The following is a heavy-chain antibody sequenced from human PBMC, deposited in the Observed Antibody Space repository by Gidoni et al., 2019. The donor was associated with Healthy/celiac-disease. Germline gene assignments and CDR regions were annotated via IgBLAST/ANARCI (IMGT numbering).Heavy chain of an antibody. Sequence: QVQLVESGGGVVQPGRSLRLSCAASGFPFSSYGMHWVRQAPGKGLEWVAGIWYDGSNKYYADSVKGRFTISRDNSKNTLYLQMNSLRAEDTAVYYCARNVDTAMVTWVDYWGQGTLVTVSS. D-gene: IGHD5-18*01. V-gene: IGHV3-33*01. CDR3: ARNVDTAMVTWVDY. J-gene: IGHJ4*02. CDR1: GFPFSSYG. CDR2: IWYDGSNK.